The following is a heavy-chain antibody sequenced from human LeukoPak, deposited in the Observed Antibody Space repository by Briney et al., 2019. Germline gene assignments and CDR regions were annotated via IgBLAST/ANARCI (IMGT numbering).Heavy chain of an antibody. CDR1: GFTFSSYE. J-gene: IGHJ6*03. CDR2: ISSSGSTI. CDR3: AREHSGYDFPGRDYYYMDV. Sequence: PGGALRLSCAASGFTFSSYEMNWVRQAPGKWLEWVSYISSSGSTIYYADSVRGRFTISRDNAKNSLYLQMNSLRAEDTAVYYCAREHSGYDFPGRDYYYMDVWGKGTTVTVSS. D-gene: IGHD5-12*01. V-gene: IGHV3-48*03.